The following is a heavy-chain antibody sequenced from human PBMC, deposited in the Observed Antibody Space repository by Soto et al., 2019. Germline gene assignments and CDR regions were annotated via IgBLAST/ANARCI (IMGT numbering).Heavy chain of an antibody. J-gene: IGHJ6*02. D-gene: IGHD3-10*01. CDR1: GGTFSSYA. Sequence: QVQLVQSGAEVQKPGSSVKVSCKASGGTFSSYAISWVRQAPGQGLEWMGGIIPIFGTANYAQKFQGRVTITADESTSTAYMELSSLRSEDTAVHYCARDDYGSGRTYYYYYGMDVWGQGTTVTVSS. CDR3: ARDDYGSGRTYYYYYGMDV. CDR2: IIPIFGTA. V-gene: IGHV1-69*01.